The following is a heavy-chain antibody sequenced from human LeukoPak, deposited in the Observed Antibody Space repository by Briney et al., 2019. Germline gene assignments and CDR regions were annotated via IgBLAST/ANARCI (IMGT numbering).Heavy chain of an antibody. Sequence: SETLSLTCAVYGGSFSGYYWSWIRQPPGKGLEWIGEINHSGSTNYNPSLKSRVTISVDTSKNQFSLKLSSVTAADTAVYYCARGYGVGDYWGPGTLVTVSS. V-gene: IGHV4-34*01. CDR2: INHSGST. CDR3: ARGYGVGDY. CDR1: GGSFSGYY. D-gene: IGHD4-17*01. J-gene: IGHJ4*02.